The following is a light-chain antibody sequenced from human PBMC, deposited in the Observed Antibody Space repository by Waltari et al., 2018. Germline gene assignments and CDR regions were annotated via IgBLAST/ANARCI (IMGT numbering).Light chain of an antibody. Sequence: EIVLTQSPGTLSLSTGDRATLPCRASQSVSRTLAWYQQKPGQAPRLLIYDASSRATGIPVRFSGSGSGTDFSLTISRLEPEDFAVYYCQKYGTLPATFGQGTKVEIK. CDR2: DAS. CDR3: QKYGTLPAT. V-gene: IGKV3-20*01. CDR1: QSVSRT. J-gene: IGKJ1*01.